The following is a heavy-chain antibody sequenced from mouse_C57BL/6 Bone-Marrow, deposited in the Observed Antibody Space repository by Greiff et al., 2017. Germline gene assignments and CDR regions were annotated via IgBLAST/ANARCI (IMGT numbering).Heavy chain of an antibody. V-gene: IGHV1-55*01. CDR2: IYPGSGST. D-gene: IGHD1-1*01. J-gene: IGHJ1*03. CDR3: ARVGGYGSSYWYFDV. CDR1: GYTFTSYW. Sequence: QVQLQQSGAELVKPGASVKMSCKASGYTFTSYWITWVKQRPGQGLEWIGDIYPGSGSTNYNEKFKSKATLTVDTSSSTAYMQLSSLTSEDSAVYYCARVGGYGSSYWYFDVWGTGTTVTVSS.